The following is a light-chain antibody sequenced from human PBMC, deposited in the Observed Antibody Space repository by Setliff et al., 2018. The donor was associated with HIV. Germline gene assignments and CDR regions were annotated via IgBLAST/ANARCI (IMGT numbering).Light chain of an antibody. V-gene: IGLV2-23*02. Sequence: QSALAQPASVSASPGQSITISCTGTSSDVGTYNLVSWYQQYPGKVPKLVIFEVSKRPSGVSHRFSGSKSGNTASLTMSGLQAEDEADYYCCSYAGSSSYVFGTGTKVTVL. J-gene: IGLJ1*01. CDR2: EVS. CDR1: SSDVGTYNL. CDR3: CSYAGSSSYV.